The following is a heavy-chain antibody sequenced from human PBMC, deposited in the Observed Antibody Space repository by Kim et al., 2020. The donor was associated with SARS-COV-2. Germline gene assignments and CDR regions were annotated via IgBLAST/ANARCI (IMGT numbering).Heavy chain of an antibody. J-gene: IGHJ6*03. CDR3: ARGLFEWLRKGGSYYYYMDV. Sequence: SETLSLTCAVSGGSISSGGYSWSWIRQPPGKGLEWIGYIYHSGSTYYNPSLKSRVTISVDRSKNQFSLKLSSVTAADTAVYYCARGLFEWLRKGGSYYYYMDVWGKGTTVTVSS. CDR1: GGSISSGGYS. V-gene: IGHV4-30-2*01. D-gene: IGHD5-12*01. CDR2: IYHSGST.